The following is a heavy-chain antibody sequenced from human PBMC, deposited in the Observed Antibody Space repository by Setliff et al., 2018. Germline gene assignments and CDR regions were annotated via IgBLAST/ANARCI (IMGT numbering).Heavy chain of an antibody. D-gene: IGHD2-15*01. J-gene: IGHJ4*02. CDR2: ISWNGGNM. CDR3: ARTCSGSGCYAGLES. V-gene: IGHV3-9*01. CDR1: GFTFYDYT. Sequence: GGSLRLSCAASGFTFYDYTMHWVRQAPGKGLEWVSGISWNGGNMDYADSVKGRFTISRDNSKNTLYLQMNSLRPEDTAVYYCARTCSGSGCYAGLESWGQGTPVTVSS.